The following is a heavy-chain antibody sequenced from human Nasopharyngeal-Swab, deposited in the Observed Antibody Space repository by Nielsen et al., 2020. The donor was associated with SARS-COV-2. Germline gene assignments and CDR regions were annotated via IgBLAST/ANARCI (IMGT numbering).Heavy chain of an antibody. CDR2: IWYDGSNK. Sequence: GSLKISCAASGFTFSSYGMHWVRQAPGKGLEWVAVIWYDGSNKYYADSVKGRFTISRDNSKNTLYLQMNSLRAEDTAVYYCARGTISMDVWGQGTTVTVSS. V-gene: IGHV3-33*01. CDR3: ARGTISMDV. D-gene: IGHD4/OR15-4a*01. J-gene: IGHJ6*02. CDR1: GFTFSSYG.